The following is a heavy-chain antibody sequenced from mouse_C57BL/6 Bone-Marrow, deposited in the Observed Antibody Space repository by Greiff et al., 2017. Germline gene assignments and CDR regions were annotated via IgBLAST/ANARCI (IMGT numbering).Heavy chain of an antibody. CDR2: INPSSGYT. CDR1: GYTFTSYT. V-gene: IGHV1-4*01. J-gene: IGHJ2*01. CDR3: ARHNYCSRESFDY. Sequence: VKLQESGAELARPGASVKMSCKASGYTFTSYTMHWVKQRPGQGLEWIGYINPSSGYTKYNQKFKDKATLTADKSSSTAYMQLRSLTSEDSEFYYCARHNYCSRESFDYWGQGTTLTVSS. D-gene: IGHD1-1*01.